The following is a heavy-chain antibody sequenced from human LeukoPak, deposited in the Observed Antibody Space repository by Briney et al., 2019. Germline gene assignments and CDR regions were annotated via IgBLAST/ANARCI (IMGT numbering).Heavy chain of an antibody. J-gene: IGHJ4*02. D-gene: IGHD6-19*01. Sequence: GSLRLSCAASGFTVSTKYMNWVRQAPGKGLEWMGYIYYSGSTYYNPSLESRVTISVDTSRNQFSLKLSSVTAADTAMYYCVRYHSSGWYQSDYWGQGTLVTVSS. CDR1: GFTVSTKY. V-gene: IGHV4-59*02. CDR2: IYYSGST. CDR3: VRYHSSGWYQSDY.